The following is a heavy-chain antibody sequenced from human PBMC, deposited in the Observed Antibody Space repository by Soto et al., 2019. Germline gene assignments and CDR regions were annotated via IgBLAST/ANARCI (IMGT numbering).Heavy chain of an antibody. J-gene: IGHJ4*02. CDR2: IYYSGST. CDR3: ASQVAATPGYFDY. D-gene: IGHD2-15*01. Sequence: SETLSLTCTVSGGSSSGYYWSWIGQPPGKGLEWIGYIYYSGSTNYNPSLKSRVTISVDTSKNQFSLKLSSVTAADTAVYYCASQVAATPGYFDYWGQGTLVTVSS. CDR1: GGSSSGYY. V-gene: IGHV4-59*01.